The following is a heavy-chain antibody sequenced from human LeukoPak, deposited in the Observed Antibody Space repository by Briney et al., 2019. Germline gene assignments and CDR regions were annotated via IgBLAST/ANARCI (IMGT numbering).Heavy chain of an antibody. Sequence: SVKVSCKASGGTFSSYAISWVRQAPGQGLEWMGGIIPIFGTANYAQKFQGRVTITADKSTSTAYMELSSLRSEDTAVYYCATHPRFGGVIVMGYWGQGTLVTVSS. V-gene: IGHV1-69*06. CDR3: ATHPRFGGVIVMGY. CDR1: GGTFSSYA. D-gene: IGHD3-16*02. J-gene: IGHJ4*02. CDR2: IIPIFGTA.